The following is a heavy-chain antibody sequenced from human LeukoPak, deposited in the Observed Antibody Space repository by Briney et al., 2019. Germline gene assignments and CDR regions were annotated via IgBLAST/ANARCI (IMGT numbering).Heavy chain of an antibody. CDR1: GFTFSDYY. D-gene: IGHD2-15*01. J-gene: IGHJ4*02. V-gene: IGHV3-11*01. CDR2: ISSSGSTI. CDR3: TTWGYCSGGSCYAPYYFDY. Sequence: GGSLRLSCAASGFTFSDYYMSWIRQAPGKGLEWVSYISSSGSTIYYADSVKGRFTISRDNAKNSLYLQMNSLRAEDTAVYYCTTWGYCSGGSCYAPYYFDYWGQGTLVTVSS.